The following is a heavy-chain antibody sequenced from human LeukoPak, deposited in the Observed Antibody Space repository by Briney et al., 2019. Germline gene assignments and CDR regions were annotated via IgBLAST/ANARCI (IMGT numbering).Heavy chain of an antibody. CDR2: IRYDGSNK. V-gene: IGHV3-30*02. D-gene: IGHD4-17*01. CDR1: GFTFSSYG. Sequence: GGSLRLSCAASGFTFSSYGMHWVRQAPGKGLEWVAFIRYDGSNKYYADSVKGRFTISRDNSKNTLYLQMNSLRAEDTAVYYCAKETRDYDDSNQDSEYFQHWGQGTLVTVSS. CDR3: AKETRDYDDSNQDSEYFQH. J-gene: IGHJ1*01.